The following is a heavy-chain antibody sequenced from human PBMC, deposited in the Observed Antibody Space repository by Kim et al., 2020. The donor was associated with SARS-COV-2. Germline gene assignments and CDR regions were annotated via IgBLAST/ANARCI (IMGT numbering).Heavy chain of an antibody. Sequence: SETLSLTCTVSGGSISSSSYYWGWNRQPPGKGLEWIGSNYYSGNTYYNPYLKSRVTISVDTYKNQFSLKPSSVTAADTAEYYCARRRSFGWFDYWGQGTL. V-gene: IGHV4-39*01. CDR3: ARRRSFGWFDY. D-gene: IGHD3-9*01. J-gene: IGHJ4*02. CDR2: NYYSGNT. CDR1: GGSISSSSYY.